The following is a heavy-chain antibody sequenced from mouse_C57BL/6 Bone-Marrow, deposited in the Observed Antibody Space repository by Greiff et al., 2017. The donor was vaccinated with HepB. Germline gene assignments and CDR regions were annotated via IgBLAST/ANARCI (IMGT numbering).Heavy chain of an antibody. D-gene: IGHD2-4*01. Sequence: VKLQESGPGILQPSQTLSLTCSFSGFSLSTFGMGVGWIRQPSGQGLEWLAHIWWDDDKYYNPALKSRLTISKDTTKNPVILKVANVDTADTATYYCARKVGDYGAWFAYWGQGTLVTVSA. CDR1: GFSLSTFGMG. J-gene: IGHJ3*01. V-gene: IGHV8-8*01. CDR2: IWWDDDK. CDR3: ARKVGDYGAWFAY.